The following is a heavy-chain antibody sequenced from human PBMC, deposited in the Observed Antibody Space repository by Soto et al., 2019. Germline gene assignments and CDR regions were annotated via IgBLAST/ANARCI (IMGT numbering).Heavy chain of an antibody. D-gene: IGHD2-8*01. CDR3: ARRGMSKIGVNT. CDR2: FNPSGDAT. Sequence: ASVKVSCKASGYIFSNYYMHWVRQAPGQGLEWMGVFNPSGDATHYAQSFQGRVSVTRDTSTSTVYMELSTLTSEDTAVYYCARRGMSKIGVNTWGQGTMVTVSS. J-gene: IGHJ3*01. V-gene: IGHV1-46*01. CDR1: GYIFSNYY.